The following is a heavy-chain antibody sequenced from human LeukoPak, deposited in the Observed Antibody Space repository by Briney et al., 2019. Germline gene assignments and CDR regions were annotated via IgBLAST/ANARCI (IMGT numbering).Heavy chain of an antibody. CDR3: ARVFVVRGVFGY. CDR2: ISSSGSTI. Sequence: QPGGSLRLSCAASGFTFSSYEMNWVRQAPGKGLEWVSYISSSGSTIYYADSVKGRFTISRDNAKNSLYLQMNSLRAEDTAVYYCARVFVVRGVFGYWGQGTLVTVSS. D-gene: IGHD3-10*01. V-gene: IGHV3-48*03. J-gene: IGHJ4*02. CDR1: GFTFSSYE.